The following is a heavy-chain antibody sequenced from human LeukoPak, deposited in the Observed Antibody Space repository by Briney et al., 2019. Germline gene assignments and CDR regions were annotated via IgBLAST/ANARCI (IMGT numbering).Heavy chain of an antibody. J-gene: IGHJ6*03. CDR2: IKEDGSEK. Sequence: PGGSLRLSCAASGFTLSSHWMSWVRQAPGKGLEWVANIKEDGSEKYQVDSVTGRFTIFRDNAKNSLYLQMNSLRAEDTAVYHCARESKNYNRSSSHYFYYMDVWGKGTTVTVSS. CDR1: GFTLSSHW. D-gene: IGHD6-6*01. V-gene: IGHV3-7*01. CDR3: ARESKNYNRSSSHYFYYMDV.